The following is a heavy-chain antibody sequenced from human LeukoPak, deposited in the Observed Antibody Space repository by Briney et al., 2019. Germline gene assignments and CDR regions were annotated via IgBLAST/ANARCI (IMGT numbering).Heavy chain of an antibody. CDR1: GGSFSGYY. D-gene: IGHD2-2*01. CDR3: ARGSSTSCFDV. CDR2: INHSGST. Sequence: PSETLSLTCAVYGGSFSGYYWSWIRQPPGKGLEWIGEINHSGSTNYNPSLKSRVTISVDTSKNQFSLKLSSVTAADTAAYYCARGSSTSCFDVWGKGTTVTVSS. V-gene: IGHV4-34*01. J-gene: IGHJ6*04.